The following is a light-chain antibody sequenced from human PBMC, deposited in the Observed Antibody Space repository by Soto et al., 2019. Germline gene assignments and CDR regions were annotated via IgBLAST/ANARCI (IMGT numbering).Light chain of an antibody. J-gene: IGLJ1*01. CDR2: DVS. Sequence: QSALTQPASLSGSPGQSITISCTGTSSDVGGYNFVSWYQQHPGKAPKLMIYDVSNRPSGASNRFSGSKSGNTASLTISGLQAEDEADYYCSSYTSSSTFYVFGTGTKLTVL. V-gene: IGLV2-14*01. CDR3: SSYTSSSTFYV. CDR1: SSDVGGYNF.